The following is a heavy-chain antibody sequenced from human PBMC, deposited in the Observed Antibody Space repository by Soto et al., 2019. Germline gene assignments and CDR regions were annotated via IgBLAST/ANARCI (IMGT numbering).Heavy chain of an antibody. Sequence: GGSLRLSCAASGFTFKNYVMSWVRQAPGKGPEWVSAISGSGGSTYYADSVKGRFTISRDNSKNTLYLQMNSLRAEDTAVYYCEKASLWSGYSTNCGQGALVTVSS. CDR1: GFTFKNYV. D-gene: IGHD3-3*01. CDR3: EKASLWSGYSTN. CDR2: ISGSGGST. V-gene: IGHV3-23*01. J-gene: IGHJ4*02.